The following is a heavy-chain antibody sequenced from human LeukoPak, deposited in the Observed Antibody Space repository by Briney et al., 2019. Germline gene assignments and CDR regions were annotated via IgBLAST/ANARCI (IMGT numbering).Heavy chain of an antibody. CDR2: ISSSSSYV. CDR3: ARDIVALGYYDYVWGSYRYTTTGVDY. J-gene: IGHJ4*02. Sequence: GGSLRLSCAASGFTFSSYSMNWVRQAPGKGLEWVSSISSSSSYVYYADSEKGRFTISRDNAKNSLYLQMNSLRAEDTAVYYCARDIVALGYYDYVWGSYRYTTTGVDYWGQGTLVTVSS. CDR1: GFTFSSYS. V-gene: IGHV3-21*01. D-gene: IGHD3-16*02.